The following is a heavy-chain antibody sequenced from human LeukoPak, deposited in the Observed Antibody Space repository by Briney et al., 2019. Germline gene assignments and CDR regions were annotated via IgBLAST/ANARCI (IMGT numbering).Heavy chain of an antibody. CDR2: IYYSGST. CDR3: ARRLLYGSLDY. J-gene: IGHJ4*02. Sequence: SETLSLTCTVSGGSISSSSYYWGWIRQPPGKGLEWIGSIYYSGSTYYNPSLKSRATISVDTSKNQFSLKLSSVTAADTAVYYCARRLLYGSLDYWGQGTLVTVSS. CDR1: GGSISSSSYY. V-gene: IGHV4-39*01. D-gene: IGHD3-10*01.